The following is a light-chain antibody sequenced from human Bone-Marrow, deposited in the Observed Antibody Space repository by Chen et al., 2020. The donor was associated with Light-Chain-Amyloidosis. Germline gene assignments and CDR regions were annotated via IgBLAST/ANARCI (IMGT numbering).Light chain of an antibody. J-gene: IGLJ3*02. Sequence: QSVLTQPPSASGTPGQRVTISCSGGRSNVGANGVNWYQQLPGAAPKLLIFDTNRRPSGVPARFSGSQSGPSASLAISDLQSAAAAHYYCAPWDDRLTGWVFGGGTWLTVL. CDR1: RSNVGANG. V-gene: IGLV1-44*01. CDR3: APWDDRLTGWV. CDR2: DTN.